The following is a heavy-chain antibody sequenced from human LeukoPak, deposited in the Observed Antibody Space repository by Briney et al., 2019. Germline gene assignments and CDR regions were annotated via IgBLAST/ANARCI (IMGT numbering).Heavy chain of an antibody. V-gene: IGHV1-18*01. Sequence: ASVKVSCKTSGYTFTSYGISWVRQAPGQGLEWMGWISAYNGNTNYAQKLQGRVTMTTDTSTSTAYMELRSLRSDDTAVYYCARGSRIAAAGTHYFQHWGQGTLVTVSS. CDR2: ISAYNGNT. J-gene: IGHJ1*01. CDR1: GYTFTSYG. D-gene: IGHD6-13*01. CDR3: ARGSRIAAAGTHYFQH.